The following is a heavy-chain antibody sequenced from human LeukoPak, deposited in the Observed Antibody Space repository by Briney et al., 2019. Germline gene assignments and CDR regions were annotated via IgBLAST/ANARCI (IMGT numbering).Heavy chain of an antibody. V-gene: IGHV3-21*01. D-gene: IGHD3-22*01. CDR1: GFTFSSYS. Sequence: GGSLRLSCAASGFTFSSYSMNWVRQAPGKGLEWVSSISSSSSYIYYADSVKGRFTISRDNAKNSLYLQMNSLRAEDTAVCYCAGTEIRITMIVELDYWGQGTLVTVSS. CDR2: ISSSSSYI. J-gene: IGHJ4*02. CDR3: AGTEIRITMIVELDY.